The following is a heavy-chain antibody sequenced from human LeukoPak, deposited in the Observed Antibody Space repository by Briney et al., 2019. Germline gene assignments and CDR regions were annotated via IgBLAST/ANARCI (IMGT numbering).Heavy chain of an antibody. J-gene: IGHJ4*02. CDR3: AKPPTYFDY. Sequence: GRSLRLSCAASGFTFSSYAMHWVRQAPGKGLEWVAVISYDGSNKYYADSVKGRFTISRDNSKNTLYLQMNSLRAEDTAVYYCAKPPTYFDYWGQGTLVTVSS. CDR1: GFTFSSYA. V-gene: IGHV3-30-3*02. CDR2: ISYDGSNK.